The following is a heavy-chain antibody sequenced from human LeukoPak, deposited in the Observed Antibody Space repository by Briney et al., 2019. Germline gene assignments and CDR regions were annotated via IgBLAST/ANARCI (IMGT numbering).Heavy chain of an antibody. CDR3: AKRGGSSSSWYYAIED. CDR1: GFTFTASD. V-gene: IGHV3-23*01. J-gene: IGHJ6*02. Sequence: GGSLRLSCAASGFTFTASDLIWLRQAPGKGLEGVAKISGSAAHYADSVKGRFIISRDTSKNILFLQMNSLRAEDTAVYYCAKRGGSSSSWYYAIEDWGQGTTVTVSS. D-gene: IGHD6-6*01. CDR2: ISGSAA.